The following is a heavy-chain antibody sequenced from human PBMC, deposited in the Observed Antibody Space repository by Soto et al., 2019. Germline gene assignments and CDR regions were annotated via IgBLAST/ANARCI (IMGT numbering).Heavy chain of an antibody. CDR1: GSTFTSYA. J-gene: IGHJ4*02. CDR2: INAGNGNT. D-gene: IGHD1-7*01. CDR3: ARDEVNWNSLDY. V-gene: IGHV1-3*01. Sequence: QVQLVQSGAEVKKPGASVKVSCKASGSTFTSYAMHGVRQAPGQRLEWMGWINAGNGNTKYSQKFQGRVTITRDTSASTAYMELSSLRSEDTAVYYCARDEVNWNSLDYWGQGTLVTVSS.